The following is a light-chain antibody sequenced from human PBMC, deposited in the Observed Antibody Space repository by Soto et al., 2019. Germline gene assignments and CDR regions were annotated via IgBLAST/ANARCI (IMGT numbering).Light chain of an antibody. CDR1: QDIRND. CDR2: AAS. V-gene: IGKV1-6*01. Sequence: AIPMTQSPSSLSASVGDRVTITCRASQDIRNDLGWYQQKPGKAPKLLIYAASTLQSGVSSRFSGSGSGTHFTLTTSGLQPDDFATYYCLQDYNYPRAFGQGTRVEIK. CDR3: LQDYNYPRA. J-gene: IGKJ1*01.